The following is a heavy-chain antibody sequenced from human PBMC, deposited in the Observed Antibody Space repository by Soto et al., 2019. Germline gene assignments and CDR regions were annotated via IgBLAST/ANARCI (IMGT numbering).Heavy chain of an antibody. CDR3: ARGGVATIFGDS. D-gene: IGHD5-12*01. J-gene: IGHJ4*02. Sequence: PGGSLRLSCAASGFTLSRYSMNWVRQAPGKWLEWLSYIDSSSDTIYYADSVKGRFIISRDNAKNSLYLQMNSLRDEDTAVYYCARGGVATIFGDSWGQGXLVTVYS. V-gene: IGHV3-48*02. CDR1: GFTLSRYS. CDR2: IDSSSDTI.